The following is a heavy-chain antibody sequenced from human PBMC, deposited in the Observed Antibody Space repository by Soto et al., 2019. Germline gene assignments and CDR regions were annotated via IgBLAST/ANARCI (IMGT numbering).Heavy chain of an antibody. J-gene: IGHJ4*02. CDR1: GFTLSDHY. CDR3: ASEYGSGFTVY. V-gene: IGHV3-72*01. Sequence: PGGSLRLSCAGSGFTLSDHYIDWVRQAPGKGLEWVGSSRDKAQGYSTAYAASVKGRFTTSRDESKNSVYLQMNSLKTEETAVYYCASEYGSGFTVYWGQGTLVTVSS. D-gene: IGHD3-10*01. CDR2: SRDKAQGYST.